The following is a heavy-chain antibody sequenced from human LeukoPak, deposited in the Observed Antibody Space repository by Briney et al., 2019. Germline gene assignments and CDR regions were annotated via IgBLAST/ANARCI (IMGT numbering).Heavy chain of an antibody. J-gene: IGHJ4*02. D-gene: IGHD2-8*01. CDR2: IYPGDSDT. V-gene: IGHV5-51*01. CDR1: GYSFTSYW. Sequence: GESLKISCKGSGYSFTSYWIGWVRQMPGKGLEWMGIIYPGDSDTRYSPSFQGQVTISADKSISTPYLQWSSLQASDTAMYYCSGCSDNVRRVTDFDYWGQGTLVTVSS. CDR3: SGCSDNVRRVTDFDY.